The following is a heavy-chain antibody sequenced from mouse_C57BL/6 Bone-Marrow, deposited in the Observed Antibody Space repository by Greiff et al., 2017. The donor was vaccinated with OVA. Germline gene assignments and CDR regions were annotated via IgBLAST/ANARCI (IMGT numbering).Heavy chain of an antibody. D-gene: IGHD1-1*01. CDR2: IRNKANNHAT. CDR3: TRPPVVNWYFDV. CDR1: GFTFSDAW. Sequence: EVKVEESGGGLVQPGGSMKLSCAASGFTFSDAWMDWVRQSPEKGLEWVAEIRNKANNHATYYAESVKGRFTISRDDSKSSVYLQMNSVRAEDTGIDYCTRPPVVNWYFDVWGTGTTVTVSS. V-gene: IGHV6-6*01. J-gene: IGHJ1*03.